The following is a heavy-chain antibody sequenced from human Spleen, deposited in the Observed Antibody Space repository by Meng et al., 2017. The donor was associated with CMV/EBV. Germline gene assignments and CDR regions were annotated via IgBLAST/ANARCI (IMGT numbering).Heavy chain of an antibody. CDR3: AKIFPSDYYKYSMDV. V-gene: IGHV4-39*06. Sequence: SETLSLTCTVSGASITSSSYFWDWIRQSPGKGLEWIGSLSYGGNIYYNSSLKSRVTISVDMSKNQITLRLTSETAADTPVYYCAKIFPSDYYKYSMDVWGQGTTVTVSS. J-gene: IGHJ6*02. CDR1: GASITSSSYF. CDR2: LSYGGNI. D-gene: IGHD3-3*01.